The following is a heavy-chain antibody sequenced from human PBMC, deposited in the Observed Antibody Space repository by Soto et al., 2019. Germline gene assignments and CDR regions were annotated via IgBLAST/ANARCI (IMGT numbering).Heavy chain of an antibody. Sequence: SETLSLTCTVSGGSISSYYWSWIRQPPGKGLEWIGYIYYSGSTNYNPSLKSRVTISVDTSKNQFSLKLSSVTAADTAVYYCARTNSYGYDYYYYYGMDVWGQGTTVTVSS. CDR3: ARTNSYGYDYYYYYGMDV. CDR1: GGSISSYY. D-gene: IGHD5-18*01. CDR2: IYYSGST. V-gene: IGHV4-59*01. J-gene: IGHJ6*02.